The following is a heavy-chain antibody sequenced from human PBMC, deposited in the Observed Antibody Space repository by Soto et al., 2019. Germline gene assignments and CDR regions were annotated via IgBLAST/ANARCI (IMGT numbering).Heavy chain of an antibody. CDR3: ARALTMVRGVRIRQIFDY. J-gene: IGHJ4*02. Sequence: SETLSLTCTVSGGSISSGGYYWSWIRQHPGKGLEWIGYIYYSGSTYYNPSLKSRVTISVDTSKNQFSLKLSSVTAADTAVYYCARALTMVRGVRIRQIFDYWGQGTLVTVSS. V-gene: IGHV4-31*03. D-gene: IGHD3-10*01. CDR2: IYYSGST. CDR1: GGSISSGGYY.